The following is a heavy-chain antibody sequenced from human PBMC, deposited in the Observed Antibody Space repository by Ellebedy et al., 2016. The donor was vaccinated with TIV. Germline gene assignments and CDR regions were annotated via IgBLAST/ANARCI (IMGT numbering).Heavy chain of an antibody. CDR2: ISSSSSYI. CDR1: GFTFSSYV. CDR3: ARGAWVRDYGQYYFEY. J-gene: IGHJ4*02. V-gene: IGHV3-21*01. Sequence: PGGSLRLSCAASGFTFSSYVMNWVRQAPGKGLEWVSSISSSSSYIFYADSVKGRFTISRDNAKNSLYLEMNSLRVEDTAVYYCARGAWVRDYGQYYFEYWGQGTLVTVSS. D-gene: IGHD4/OR15-4a*01.